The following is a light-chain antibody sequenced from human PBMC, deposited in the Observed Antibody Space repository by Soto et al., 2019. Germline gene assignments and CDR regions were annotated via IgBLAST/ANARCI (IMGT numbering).Light chain of an antibody. Sequence: DVVMTQSPLSLPVTLGQPASISCRSSQSLAYSDGNTYLIWFQQRPGRSPRRLDYKVSNRDSGVPDRLRGSGAGSAFSLKSSRVEAADVGVYYWMQGNHCPPYTFGQGTKLEIK. J-gene: IGKJ2*01. V-gene: IGKV2-30*01. CDR2: KVS. CDR3: MQGNHCPPYT. CDR1: QSLAYSDGNTY.